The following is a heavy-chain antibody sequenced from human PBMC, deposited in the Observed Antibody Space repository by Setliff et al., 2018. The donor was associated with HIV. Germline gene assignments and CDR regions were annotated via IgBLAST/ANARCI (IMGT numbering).Heavy chain of an antibody. Sequence: LSLTCTVSGGSISSYYWSWIRQPAGKRLEFIGRISAAGTINYNPSLRSRVTLSVDTSESQFSLTVNSVTAADTAMYFCARDEGRATGSWWDQSASWYLDYWGHGILVTVSS. CDR3: ARDEGRATGSWWDQSASWYLDY. J-gene: IGHJ4*01. D-gene: IGHD6-13*01. CDR2: ISAAGTI. V-gene: IGHV4-4*07. CDR1: GGSISSYY.